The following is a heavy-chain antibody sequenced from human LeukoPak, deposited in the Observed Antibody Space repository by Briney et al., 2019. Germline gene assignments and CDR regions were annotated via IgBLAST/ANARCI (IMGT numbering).Heavy chain of an antibody. D-gene: IGHD3-22*01. CDR1: EDTLRNVA. J-gene: IGHJ3*02. CDR2: IIPMIATA. CDR3: ARDISEVYDSSGYPIPMTGAFDI. Sequence: GASVKVSCKTTEDTLRNVAFSWVRQAPGQGLEWLGGIIPMIATASYSQKFQGRVTITADKSTSTAYMELSSLRSEDTAVYYCARDISEVYDSSGYPIPMTGAFDIWGQGTMVTVSS. V-gene: IGHV1-69*06.